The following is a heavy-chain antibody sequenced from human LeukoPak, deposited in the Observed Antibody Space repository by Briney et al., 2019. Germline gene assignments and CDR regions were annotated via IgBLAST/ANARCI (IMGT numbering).Heavy chain of an antibody. D-gene: IGHD3-16*01. CDR1: GFSFSDYY. J-gene: IGHJ4*02. Sequence: GGSLRLSCAASGFSFSDYYMSCIRQSPGKGLEWIAYISGSGTSIFDADFVKGRFSISRDNAKNTLYLQMNTLRPEDTAIYYCARELLELSGLGNFDSWGQGTLVTVSS. CDR3: ARELLELSGLGNFDS. V-gene: IGHV3-11*01. CDR2: ISGSGTSI.